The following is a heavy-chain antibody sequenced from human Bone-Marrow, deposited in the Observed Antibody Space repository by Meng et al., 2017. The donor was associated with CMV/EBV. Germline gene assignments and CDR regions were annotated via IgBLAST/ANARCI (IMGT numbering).Heavy chain of an antibody. D-gene: IGHD6-13*01. CDR1: GGSISSYY. CDR2: IYYSGST. J-gene: IGHJ4*02. V-gene: IGHV4-59*12. CDR3: ARYPSSSSWYFFDY. Sequence: SETLSLTCTVSGGSISSYYWSWIRQPTGKGLEWIGYIYYSGSTNYNPSLKSRVTKSVDTSKSQFALKLSSVTAADTAVYYCARYPSSSSWYFFDYWGQGTLVTVSS.